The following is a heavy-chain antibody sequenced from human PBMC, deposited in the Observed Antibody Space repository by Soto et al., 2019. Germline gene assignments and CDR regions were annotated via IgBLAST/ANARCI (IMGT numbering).Heavy chain of an antibody. V-gene: IGHV3-30-3*01. CDR2: ISYDGSNE. Sequence: GGSLRLSCAASGFTFRLFAMHWVRQAPGKGLEWVARISYDGSNESYADSVQGRFTISRDNSKNTLYVQMNSLKPEDTAVYYCARALPYGVNEYYFDYWGQGTLVTVSS. J-gene: IGHJ4*02. CDR1: GFTFRLFA. CDR3: ARALPYGVNEYYFDY. D-gene: IGHD4-17*01.